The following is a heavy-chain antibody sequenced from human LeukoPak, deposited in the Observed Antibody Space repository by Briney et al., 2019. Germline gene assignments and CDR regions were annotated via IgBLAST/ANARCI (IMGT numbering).Heavy chain of an antibody. CDR3: ARGGYSSGWLGVDQAYYFDY. CDR1: GFTVSSNY. Sequence: QSGGSLRLSCAASGFTVSSNYMSWVRQAPGKGLEWVSVIYSGGSTYYADSVKGRFTISRDNSKNTLYLQMNSLRAEDTAVYYCARGGYSSGWLGVDQAYYFDYWGQGTLVTVSS. D-gene: IGHD6-19*01. V-gene: IGHV3-53*01. CDR2: IYSGGST. J-gene: IGHJ4*02.